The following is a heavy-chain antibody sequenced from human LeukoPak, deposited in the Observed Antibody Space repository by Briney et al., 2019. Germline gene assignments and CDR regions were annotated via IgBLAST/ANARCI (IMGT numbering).Heavy chain of an antibody. CDR3: ARRGYYGSGSYFIDY. J-gene: IGHJ4*02. V-gene: IGHV5-51*01. Sequence: GESLKTSCKGSGYSFTSYWLGLGRQPPGKGLGRVGIFYPGDSDTRHSPSFQGQVTISAAKSISTAFLQWSSLKAWDTARYYCARRGYYGSGSYFIDYWGQGTLVTVSP. CDR2: FYPGDSDT. CDR1: GYSFTSYW. D-gene: IGHD3-10*01.